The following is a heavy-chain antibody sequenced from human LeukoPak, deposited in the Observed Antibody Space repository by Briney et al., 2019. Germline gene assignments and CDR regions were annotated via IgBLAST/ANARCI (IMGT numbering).Heavy chain of an antibody. J-gene: IGHJ5*01. D-gene: IGHD6-19*01. CDR2: INHSGSA. V-gene: IGHV4-34*01. CDR3: ARGGSGWFNWFDP. Sequence: PSETLSPTCAVDAGSSTAYYWSWIRQPPEKGLEWIGEINHSGSANYNPCIKSRVTISVDTSKHQFSMKLSSVNAADTAVYYCARGGSGWFNWFDPWGQGTLVTVSS. CDR1: AGSSTAYY.